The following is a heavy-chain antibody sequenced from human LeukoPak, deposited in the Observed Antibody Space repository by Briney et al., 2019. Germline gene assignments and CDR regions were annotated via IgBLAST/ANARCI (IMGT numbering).Heavy chain of an antibody. CDR3: ARVGNDSSGYFPRWYFDL. J-gene: IGHJ2*01. D-gene: IGHD3-22*01. CDR1: GGTFSSYA. CDR2: IIPIFGTA. V-gene: IGHV1-69*01. Sequence: SVKVSCKASGGTFSSYAISWVRQAPGQGLEWMGGIIPIFGTANYAQKFQGRVTITADESTSTAYMELSSLRPEDTAVYYCARVGNDSSGYFPRWYFDLWGRGTLVTVSS.